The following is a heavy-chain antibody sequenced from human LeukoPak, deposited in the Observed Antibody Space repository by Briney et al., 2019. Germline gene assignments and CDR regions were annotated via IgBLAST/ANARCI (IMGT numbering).Heavy chain of an antibody. CDR2: INSDGSGT. CDR1: GFTFSTYW. Sequence: PGGSLRLSCAASGFTFSTYWMHWVRQAPGEGLVWVSVINSDGSGTGYADSVKGRFTVSRDNAQNTLYLQMNSLRAEDTAVYYCSYGSGREGYMDVWGKGTTVTVSS. CDR3: SYGSGREGYMDV. V-gene: IGHV3-74*01. D-gene: IGHD3-10*01. J-gene: IGHJ6*03.